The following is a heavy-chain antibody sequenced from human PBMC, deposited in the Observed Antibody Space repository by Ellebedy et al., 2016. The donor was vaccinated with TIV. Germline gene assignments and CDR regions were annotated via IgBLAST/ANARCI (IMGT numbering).Heavy chain of an antibody. CDR2: ITYDGRAN. Sequence: GESLKISCAASGFTFSQYAMHWVRQAPGKGLEWVALITYDGRANYYAASVKGRFTISRDNSMDTLYLQMNSLKAEDTAVYYCARELTGYYVGYWGQGTLVTVSS. V-gene: IGHV3-30*04. D-gene: IGHD3-9*01. J-gene: IGHJ4*02. CDR1: GFTFSQYA. CDR3: ARELTGYYVGY.